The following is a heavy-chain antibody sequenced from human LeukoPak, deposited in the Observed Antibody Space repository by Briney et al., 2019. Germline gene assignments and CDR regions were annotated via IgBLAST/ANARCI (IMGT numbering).Heavy chain of an antibody. Sequence: SSGDYYWSWIRQPPGKGLEWVSGISWNSGSIGYADSVKGRFTISRDNAKNSLYLQMNSLRAEDTAVYYCARDRGSYTYYYYYYMDVWGKGTTVTVSS. V-gene: IGHV3-9*01. CDR3: ARDRGSYTYYYYYYMDV. CDR2: ISWNSGSI. D-gene: IGHD1-26*01. J-gene: IGHJ6*03. CDR1: SSGDYY.